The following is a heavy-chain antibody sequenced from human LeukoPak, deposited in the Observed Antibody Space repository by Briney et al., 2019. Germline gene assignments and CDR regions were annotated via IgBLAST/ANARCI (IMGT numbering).Heavy chain of an antibody. V-gene: IGHV4-39*01. CDR1: GGSISSSSYY. CDR2: IYYSGST. Sequence: PSETLSLTCTVSGGSISSSSYYWGWIRQPPGKGLEWIGSIYYSGSTYYNPSLKSRVTISVDTSKNQFSLKLSSVTAADTAVYYCARHAPSVWYDSSGYYQGYFYYWGQGTLVTVSS. CDR3: ARHAPSVWYDSSGYYQGYFYY. J-gene: IGHJ4*02. D-gene: IGHD3-22*01.